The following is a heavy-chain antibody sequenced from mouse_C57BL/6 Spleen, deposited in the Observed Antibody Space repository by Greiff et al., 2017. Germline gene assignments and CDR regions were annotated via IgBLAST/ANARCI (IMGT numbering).Heavy chain of an antibody. J-gene: IGHJ3*01. CDR1: GFTFTDYY. V-gene: IGHV7-3*01. CDR2: IRNKANGYTT. CDR3: ASFYGDAWFAY. Sequence: EVHVVESGGGLVQPGGSLSLSCAASGFTFTDYYMSWVRQPPGKALEWLGFIRNKANGYTTEYSASVKGRFTISRDNSQSILYLQMNALRAEDSATYYCASFYGDAWFAYWGQGTLVTVSA. D-gene: IGHD2-13*01.